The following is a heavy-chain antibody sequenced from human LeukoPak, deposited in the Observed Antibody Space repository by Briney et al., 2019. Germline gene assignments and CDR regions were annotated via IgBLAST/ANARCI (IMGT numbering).Heavy chain of an antibody. Sequence: GGSLRLSCAASGFTFSSYEMNWVRQAPGKGLEWVSYISSSGSTIYYADSVKGRFTISRDNAKNSLYLQMNSLRAEDTAVYYCARIGDDYNEYVDYWGQGTLVTVSS. CDR2: ISSSGSTI. J-gene: IGHJ4*02. CDR3: ARIGDDYNEYVDY. D-gene: IGHD5-24*01. CDR1: GFTFSSYE. V-gene: IGHV3-48*03.